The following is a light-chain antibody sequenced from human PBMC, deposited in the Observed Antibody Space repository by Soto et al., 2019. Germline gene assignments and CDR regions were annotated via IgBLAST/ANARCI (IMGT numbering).Light chain of an antibody. V-gene: IGKV3-15*01. J-gene: IGKJ4*01. CDR3: QQYNNWPPLT. CDR1: QSVSSS. Sequence: EIVMTQSPATLSVSPRERATLSCRASQSVSSSLAWYQQKPGQAPRLLISGASTRATGTPARFSGSGSGTEFTLTISSLQSEDFAVYYCQQYNNWPPLTFGGGTKVEIK. CDR2: GAS.